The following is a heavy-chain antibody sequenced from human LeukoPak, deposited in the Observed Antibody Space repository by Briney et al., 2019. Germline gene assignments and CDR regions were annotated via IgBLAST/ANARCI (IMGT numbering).Heavy chain of an antibody. CDR2: ISSSGDYR. Sequence: GGSLRLSCAASGFTFRTYSMNWVRQAPGKGLEWISSISSSGDYRYYADSLKGRFTISRDNVKNSVYLQMNSLRAEDTAVYYCTRDSDNSGWLDYYMDVWGKGTTVTISS. CDR1: GFTFRTYS. CDR3: TRDSDNSGWLDYYMDV. J-gene: IGHJ6*03. D-gene: IGHD6-19*01. V-gene: IGHV3-21*01.